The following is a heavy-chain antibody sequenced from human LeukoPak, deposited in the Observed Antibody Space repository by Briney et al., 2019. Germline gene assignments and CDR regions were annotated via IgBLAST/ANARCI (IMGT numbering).Heavy chain of an antibody. Sequence: PGESLRLSCAASGFTFSSYAMSWVRQAPGKGPEWVSAISGSGGSTYYADSVKGRFTISRDNSKNTLYLQMNSLRAEDTAVYYCAKEWMGGTTGQYYYYGMDVWGQGTTVTVSS. V-gene: IGHV3-23*01. J-gene: IGHJ6*02. CDR2: ISGSGGST. CDR3: AKEWMGGTTGQYYYYGMDV. CDR1: GFTFSSYA. D-gene: IGHD1-1*01.